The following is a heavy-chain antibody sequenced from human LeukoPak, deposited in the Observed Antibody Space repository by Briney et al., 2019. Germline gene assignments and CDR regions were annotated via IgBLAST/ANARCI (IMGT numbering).Heavy chain of an antibody. V-gene: IGHV3-11*01. J-gene: IGHJ5*02. CDR1: GFTISDYY. CDR2: ISSSGSTI. Sequence: GGSLRLSCAASGFTISDYYMSWIRQAPGKGLEWVSYISSSGSTIYYADSVKGRFTVSRDNAKDSLYLQMNSLRAEDTAVYYCAREYYDFWSGYYNNWFDPWGQGTLVTVSS. D-gene: IGHD3-3*01. CDR3: AREYYDFWSGYYNNWFDP.